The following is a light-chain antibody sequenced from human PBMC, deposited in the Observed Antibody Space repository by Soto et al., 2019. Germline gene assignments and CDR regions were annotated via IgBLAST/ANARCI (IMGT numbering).Light chain of an antibody. V-gene: IGKV3-11*01. CDR1: QSVSSY. CDR3: QQRKNWQVT. J-gene: IGKJ5*01. Sequence: EIALTQSPATLSLSPGERATLHCRATQSVSSYLAWYHQKPGQAPRLLIYDASNRATGIPARFSGSGSGTDFTLTISSLEPEDFAVYYCQQRKNWQVTFGQGTRLEI. CDR2: DAS.